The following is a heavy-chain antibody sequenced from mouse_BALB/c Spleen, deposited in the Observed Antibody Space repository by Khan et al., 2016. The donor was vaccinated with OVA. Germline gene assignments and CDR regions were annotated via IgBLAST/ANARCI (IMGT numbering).Heavy chain of an antibody. CDR3: ARWNYRYDGYFDY. J-gene: IGHJ2*01. CDR2: ISYSGST. V-gene: IGHV3-8*02. CDR1: ADSITSGY. Sequence: VQLKESGPSLVKPSQTLSLTCSVTADSITSGYWTWIRKFPGNKLEYMGYISYSGSTYYNPSLKSRISITRDTSKNQYYLQLNSVTSEDTATYYCARWNYRYDGYFDYWGQGTTLTVSS. D-gene: IGHD2-14*01.